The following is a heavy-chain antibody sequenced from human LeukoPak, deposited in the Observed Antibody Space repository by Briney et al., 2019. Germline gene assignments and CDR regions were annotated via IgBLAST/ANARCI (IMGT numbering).Heavy chain of an antibody. CDR1: GYTFTSYY. V-gene: IGHV1-46*01. Sequence: GASVKVSCKASGYTFTSYYMHWVRQAPGQGLEWMGIINPSGGSTSYARKFQGRVTMTRDTSTSTVYMELSSLRSEDTAVYYCAIAAAGAPFDYWGQGTLVTVSS. D-gene: IGHD6-13*01. J-gene: IGHJ4*02. CDR2: INPSGGST. CDR3: AIAAAGAPFDY.